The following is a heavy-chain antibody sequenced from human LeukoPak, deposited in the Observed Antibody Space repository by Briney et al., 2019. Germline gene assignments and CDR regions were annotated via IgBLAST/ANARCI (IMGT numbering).Heavy chain of an antibody. CDR3: AKDFHDYYYDTTYLPYFDS. CDR1: GFTFSSYG. Sequence: PGGSLRLSCAASGFTFSSYGMHWVRQAPGKGLEWVAFIRYDGTNKYYADSVKGRFTISRDNSKNTLYLQMNSLRDEDTAVYYCAKDFHDYYYDTTYLPYFDSWGQGTLVTVSS. D-gene: IGHD3-22*01. J-gene: IGHJ4*02. CDR2: IRYDGTNK. V-gene: IGHV3-30*02.